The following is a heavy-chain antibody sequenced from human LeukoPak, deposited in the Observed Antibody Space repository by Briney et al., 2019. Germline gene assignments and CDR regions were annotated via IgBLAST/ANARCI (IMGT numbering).Heavy chain of an antibody. CDR1: GGTFSSYA. D-gene: IGHD6-19*01. J-gene: IGHJ5*02. CDR2: IIPILGIA. Sequence: GASVKVSCKASGGTFSSYAISWVRQAPGQGLEWMGRIIPILGIANYAQKFQGRVTITADKSTSTAYMELSSLRSEDTAVYYCASDPLADRYSSGWVPWGQGTLVTVSS. V-gene: IGHV1-69*04. CDR3: ASDPLADRYSSGWVP.